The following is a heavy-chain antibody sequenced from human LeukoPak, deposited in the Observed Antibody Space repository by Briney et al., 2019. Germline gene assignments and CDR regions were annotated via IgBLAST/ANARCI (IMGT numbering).Heavy chain of an antibody. CDR3: ARVDYDSSGYYYTY. J-gene: IGHJ4*02. CDR1: GFTFSSYA. CDR2: ISYDGSNK. Sequence: PGGSLRLSCAASGFTFSSYAMHWVRQAPGKGLEWVAVISYDGSNKYYADSVKGRFTISRDNSKNTLYLQMNSLRAEDTAVYYCARVDYDSSGYYYTYWGQGTLVTVSS. D-gene: IGHD3-22*01. V-gene: IGHV3-30-3*01.